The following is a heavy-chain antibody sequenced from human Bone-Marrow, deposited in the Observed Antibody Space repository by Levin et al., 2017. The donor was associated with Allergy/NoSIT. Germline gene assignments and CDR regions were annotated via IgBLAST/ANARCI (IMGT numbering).Heavy chain of an antibody. CDR2: VIPIMDVA. D-gene: IGHD3-3*01. Sequence: SVKVSCKTSGYNFKFDAISWVRQAPGQGLEWLGRVIPIMDVAHYAQKFQDRLTITSYNSTSTAYLELISLKSEDTAVYYCAKLGYFDYWSGSDPNWGQGTQVIVSA. V-gene: IGHV1-69*04. CDR1: GYNFKFDA. CDR3: AKLGYFDYWSGSDPN. J-gene: IGHJ1*01.